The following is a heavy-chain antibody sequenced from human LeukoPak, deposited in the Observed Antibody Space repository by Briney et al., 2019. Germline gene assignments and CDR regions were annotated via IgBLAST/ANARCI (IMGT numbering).Heavy chain of an antibody. D-gene: IGHD3-22*01. CDR2: ISSSGSTI. CDR3: ARGDNDSSGSPRY. Sequence: GGSLRLSCAASGFTFSSYEMNWVRQAPGKGLEWVSYISSSGSTIYYADSVKGRFTISRDNAKNSLYLQMDSLRAEDTAVYYCARGDNDSSGSPRYWGQGTLVTVSS. J-gene: IGHJ4*02. CDR1: GFTFSSYE. V-gene: IGHV3-48*03.